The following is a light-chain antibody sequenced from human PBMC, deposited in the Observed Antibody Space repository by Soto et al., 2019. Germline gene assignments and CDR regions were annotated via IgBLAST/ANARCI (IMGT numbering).Light chain of an antibody. J-gene: IGKJ1*01. Sequence: EIVLTQSPGTLSLSPGERATLSCRASQSVNSRYLAWYRQKPGQSPRLLIYGASTRATGIPDRFSGSGSGTDFTLTINRLEPDDFAVYYCQHYGSSPRTFGQGTKVEIK. CDR2: GAS. V-gene: IGKV3-20*01. CDR3: QHYGSSPRT. CDR1: QSVNSRY.